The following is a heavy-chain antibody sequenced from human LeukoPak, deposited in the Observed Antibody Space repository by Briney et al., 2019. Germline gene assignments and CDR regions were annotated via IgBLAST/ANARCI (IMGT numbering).Heavy chain of an antibody. J-gene: IGHJ4*02. CDR1: GFIVSGNF. V-gene: IGHV3-53*05. CDR3: AKDRGFGVFFQYYFDY. D-gene: IGHD3-10*01. CDR2: LYAGGTT. Sequence: GGSLRLSCAASGFIVSGNFMNWVRQAPGKGLEWVSILYAGGTTSYTDSVKGRFTISRDNSKNTLYLQMNSLRAEDTAVYYCAKDRGFGVFFQYYFDYWGQGTLVTVSS.